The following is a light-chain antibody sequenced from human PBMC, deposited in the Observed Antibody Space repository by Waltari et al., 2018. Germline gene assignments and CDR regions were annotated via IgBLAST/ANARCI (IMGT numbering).Light chain of an antibody. CDR3: FACRGGNTLV. V-gene: IGLV2-14*03. CDR2: DVM. Sequence: QSALTQPASVSGSPGQSITISCTGTSNDVGAYDFVPWYRQYPGEAPKLMIYDVMNRPSGVSDRFSGSKSANTASLTISGLQADDEGDYYCFACRGGNTLVFGGGTKVTVL. CDR1: SNDVGAYDF. J-gene: IGLJ2*01.